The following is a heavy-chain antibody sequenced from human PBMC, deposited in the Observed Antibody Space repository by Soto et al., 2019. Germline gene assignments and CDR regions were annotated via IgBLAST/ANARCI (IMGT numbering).Heavy chain of an antibody. CDR3: ARDPLTYYYDSSGYQVDY. J-gene: IGHJ4*02. D-gene: IGHD3-22*01. CDR1: GYTFTSHG. CDR2: ISAYNGNT. V-gene: IGHV1-18*01. Sequence: ASVKVSRKASGYTFTSHGISWVRQAPGQGLEWMGWISAYNGNTNYAQKLQGRVTMTTDTSTSTAYMELRSLRSDDTAVYYCARDPLTYYYDSSGYQVDYWGQGTLVTVSS.